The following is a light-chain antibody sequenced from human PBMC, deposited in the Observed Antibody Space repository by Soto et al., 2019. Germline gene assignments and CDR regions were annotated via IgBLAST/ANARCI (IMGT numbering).Light chain of an antibody. Sequence: DIQMTQSPSTLSGSVGDRATITCRASQTISSWLAWYQQKPGKAPKLLIYKASTLKSGVPSRFSGSGSGTEFTLTISSLQPEDTATYYCQQYDHPPYTFGQGTRLEIK. CDR1: QTISSW. CDR2: KAS. J-gene: IGKJ5*01. V-gene: IGKV1-5*03. CDR3: QQYDHPPYT.